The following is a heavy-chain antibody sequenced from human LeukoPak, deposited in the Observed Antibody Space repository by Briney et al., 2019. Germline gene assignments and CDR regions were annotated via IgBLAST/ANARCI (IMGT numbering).Heavy chain of an antibody. J-gene: IGHJ3*02. V-gene: IGHV3-53*01. CDR1: GFTVSSNY. D-gene: IGHD3-9*01. Sequence: PGGSLRLSCAASGFTVSSNYMSWVRQAPGKGLEWVSVIYSGGSTYYADSVKGRFTISRDNSKNTLYLQMNSLRAEDTAVYYCARDPVTDIQDAFGIWGQGTMVTVSS. CDR3: ARDPVTDIQDAFGI. CDR2: IYSGGST.